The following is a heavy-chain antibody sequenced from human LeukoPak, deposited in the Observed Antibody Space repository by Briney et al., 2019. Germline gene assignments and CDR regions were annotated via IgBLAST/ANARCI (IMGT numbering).Heavy chain of an antibody. CDR2: ISGSGDGT. Sequence: GGSLRLSCAASGVTFSSYAMSWVRQAPGKGLEWVSAISGSGDGTDYADSVKGRFTISRDNSKNALYLQMNSLRAEDTAVYFCAEDLGASGTYYNRLGYWGQGTLVTVSS. D-gene: IGHD3-10*01. V-gene: IGHV3-23*01. J-gene: IGHJ4*02. CDR1: GVTFSSYA. CDR3: AEDLGASGTYYNRLGY.